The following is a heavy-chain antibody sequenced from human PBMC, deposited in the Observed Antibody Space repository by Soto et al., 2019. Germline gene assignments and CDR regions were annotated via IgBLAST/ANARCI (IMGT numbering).Heavy chain of an antibody. V-gene: IGHV1-18*01. Sequence: QVQLVQSGGEVKKPGASVKVSCKASGYTFSTYDITWVRQAPGQGLEWMGWISGYNGNSNYAQKLQGRVTMTTDTSTSTAYMERRNLRSDDTAVYYCARGGTHSGGDYWGQGTLVTVSS. CDR2: ISGYNGNS. CDR3: ARGGTHSGGDY. D-gene: IGHD6-25*01. J-gene: IGHJ4*02. CDR1: GYTFSTYD.